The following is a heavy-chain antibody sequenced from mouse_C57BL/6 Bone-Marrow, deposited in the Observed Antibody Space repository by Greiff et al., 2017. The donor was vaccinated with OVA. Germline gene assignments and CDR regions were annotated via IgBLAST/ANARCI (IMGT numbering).Heavy chain of an antibody. CDR3: GREEENGYFFAY. CDR1: GYTFTDYY. V-gene: IGHV1-26*01. Sequence: EVQLQQSGPELVKPGASVKISCKASGYTFTDYYMNWVKQSHGKSLEWIGDINPNNGGTSYNQKFKGKATLTVDKSSSTAYMELRSLTSEDSAVYYCGREEENGYFFAYWGQGTLVTVAA. D-gene: IGHD2-3*01. J-gene: IGHJ3*01. CDR2: INPNNGGT.